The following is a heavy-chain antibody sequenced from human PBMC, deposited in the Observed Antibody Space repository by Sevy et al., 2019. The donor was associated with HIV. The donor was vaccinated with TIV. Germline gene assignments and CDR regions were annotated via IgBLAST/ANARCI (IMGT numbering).Heavy chain of an antibody. CDR2: IYSGGST. J-gene: IGHJ4*02. CDR1: GFTVSSNY. V-gene: IGHV3-53*01. CDR3: ALTGTNEYYFDY. Sequence: GGSLRLSCAASGFTVSSNYMSWVRQAPGKGLEWVSVIYSGGSTYYADSVKGRFTISRDNSKNTLYLQMNSLIAEDTAVYYCALTGTNEYYFDYWGQGTLVTVSS. D-gene: IGHD1-20*01.